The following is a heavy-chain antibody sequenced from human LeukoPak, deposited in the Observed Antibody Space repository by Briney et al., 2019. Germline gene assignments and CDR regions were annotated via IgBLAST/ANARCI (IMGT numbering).Heavy chain of an antibody. J-gene: IGHJ4*02. CDR3: ARGGTPRGYFDY. V-gene: IGHV1-46*01. CDR1: GYTFTSYA. Sequence: ASVKVSCKASGYTFTSYAMNWVRQAPGQGLEWMGIITPSGGSTSYAQKFQGRVTMTRDTSTSTVYMELSSLRSEDTAVYSCARGGTPRGYFDYWGQGTLVTVSS. D-gene: IGHD1-7*01. CDR2: ITPSGGST.